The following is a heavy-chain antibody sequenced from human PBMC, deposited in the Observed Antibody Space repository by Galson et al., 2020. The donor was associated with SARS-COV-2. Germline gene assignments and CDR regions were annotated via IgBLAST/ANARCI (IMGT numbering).Heavy chain of an antibody. CDR1: GYTFTSYD. Sequence: GESLKISCKASGYTFTSYDINWVRQATGQGLEWMGWMNPNSGNTGYAQKFQGRVTMTRNTSISTAYMELSSLRSEDTAVYYCARGRRDLRIVVVITKYYYYYMDVWGKGTTVTVSS. CDR2: MNPNSGNT. D-gene: IGHD3-22*01. V-gene: IGHV1-8*01. J-gene: IGHJ6*03. CDR3: ARGRRDLRIVVVITKYYYYYMDV.